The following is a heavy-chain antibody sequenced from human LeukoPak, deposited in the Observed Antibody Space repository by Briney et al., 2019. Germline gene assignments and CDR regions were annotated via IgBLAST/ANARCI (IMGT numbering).Heavy chain of an antibody. Sequence: GGSLRLSCAASGSTFSSYAMSWVRQAPGKGLEWVSTISGSGGSTYYADSVKGRFTISRDNSKNTLYLRMNSLRAEDTAVYYCARGVPAFDYWGQGTLVTLSS. CDR2: ISGSGGST. V-gene: IGHV3-23*01. CDR3: ARGVPAFDY. CDR1: GSTFSSYA. D-gene: IGHD3-3*01. J-gene: IGHJ4*02.